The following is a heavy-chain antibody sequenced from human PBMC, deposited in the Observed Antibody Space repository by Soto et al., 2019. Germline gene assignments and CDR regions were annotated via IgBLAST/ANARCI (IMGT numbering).Heavy chain of an antibody. CDR3: AKDHLLTTVTTVGD. CDR2: ISYHGNDK. Sequence: PVGSLRLSCAASGFTFSSYGMHWVRQAPGKGLEWVAVISYHGNDKYYAESVKGRFTISRDNFKNTLYLQMDSLRVEDTAVYYCAKDHLLTTVTTVGDWGQGTLVTVSS. V-gene: IGHV3-30*18. D-gene: IGHD4-17*01. CDR1: GFTFSSYG. J-gene: IGHJ4*02.